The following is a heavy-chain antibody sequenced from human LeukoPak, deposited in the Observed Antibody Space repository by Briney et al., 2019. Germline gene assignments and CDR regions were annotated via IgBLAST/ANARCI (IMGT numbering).Heavy chain of an antibody. V-gene: IGHV3-23*01. J-gene: IGHJ4*02. CDR3: ARYSGSYYYPPAWDL. CDR2: TSTSGGSA. Sequence: GGSLRLSCAASGFTFSSHGMHWVRQAPGKGLEWVSATSTSGGSAYYADSVKGRFTISRDNSKNTLYLQMDSLRADDTAVYYCARYSGSYYYPPAWDLWGQGTLVTVSS. CDR1: GFTFSSHG. D-gene: IGHD1-26*01.